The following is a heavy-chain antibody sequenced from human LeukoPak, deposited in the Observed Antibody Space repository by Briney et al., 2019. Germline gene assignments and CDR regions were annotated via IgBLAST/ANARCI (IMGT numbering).Heavy chain of an antibody. D-gene: IGHD2-2*02. V-gene: IGHV1-69*05. CDR3: ARDNPYCSSTSCYTDGPYNWFDP. CDR2: IIPIFGTA. J-gene: IGHJ5*02. CDR1: GGTFSSYA. Sequence: GASVKVSCKASGGTFSSYAISWVRQAPGQGLEWMGGIIPIFGTANCAQKFQGRVTITTDESTSTAYMELSSLRSEDTAVYYCARDNPYCSSTSCYTDGPYNWFDPWGQGTLVTVPS.